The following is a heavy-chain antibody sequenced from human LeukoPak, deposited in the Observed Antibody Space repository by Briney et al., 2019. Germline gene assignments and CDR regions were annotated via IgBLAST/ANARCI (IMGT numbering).Heavy chain of an antibody. Sequence: SETLSLTCTVSGDSLNTYYWTWIRQTPGKELEWIGFVASSGTSNYNPSLKSRVSISIDTSKNQFSLALTSVTPADTAVYYCARVVRGVVASNWFDPWGQGTLVSVSS. CDR1: GDSLNTYY. CDR2: VASSGTS. D-gene: IGHD2-15*01. J-gene: IGHJ5*02. V-gene: IGHV4-59*01. CDR3: ARVVRGVVASNWFDP.